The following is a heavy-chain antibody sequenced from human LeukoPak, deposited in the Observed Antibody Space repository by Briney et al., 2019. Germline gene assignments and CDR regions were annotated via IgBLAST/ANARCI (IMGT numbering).Heavy chain of an antibody. CDR3: ARTYYYDSSGPNFDY. Sequence: SETLSLTCTVSGASVNSGNYYWAWIRQPPGKGLEWIGSIYYSGSTYYNSSLKSRVTISLDTSKNQFSLKLTSVTAADTAVYYCARTYYYDSSGPNFDYWGQGTLVTVSS. CDR2: IYYSGST. D-gene: IGHD3-22*01. V-gene: IGHV4-39*07. CDR1: GASVNSGNYY. J-gene: IGHJ4*02.